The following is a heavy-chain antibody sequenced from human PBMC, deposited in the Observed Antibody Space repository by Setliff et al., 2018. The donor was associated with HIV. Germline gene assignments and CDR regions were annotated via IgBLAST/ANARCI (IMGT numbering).Heavy chain of an antibody. Sequence: ASVKVSCKASGYTFTNYAIHWVRQAPGQRLEWMGWINPGNGNTKYSQKFQGRVTITRDTSATTAYMELSSPRSEDTAIFYCAREPIGGDDAFDIWGQGTMVTVSS. V-gene: IGHV1-3*01. CDR2: INPGNGNT. J-gene: IGHJ3*02. D-gene: IGHD2-21*02. CDR3: AREPIGGDDAFDI. CDR1: GYTFTNYA.